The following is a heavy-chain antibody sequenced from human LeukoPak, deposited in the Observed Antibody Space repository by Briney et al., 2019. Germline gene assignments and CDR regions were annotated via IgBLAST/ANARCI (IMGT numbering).Heavy chain of an antibody. Sequence: PGGSLRLSCAASGFTFSIYTMNWVRQAPGKGLEWVSYITSDSGTIYYADSVKGRFTISRDNAKNSLYLQMNSLRAEDTAVYYCAELGITMIGGVWGKGTTVTISS. CDR3: AELGITMIGGV. CDR1: GFTFSIYT. D-gene: IGHD3-10*02. CDR2: ITSDSGTI. J-gene: IGHJ6*04. V-gene: IGHV3-48*04.